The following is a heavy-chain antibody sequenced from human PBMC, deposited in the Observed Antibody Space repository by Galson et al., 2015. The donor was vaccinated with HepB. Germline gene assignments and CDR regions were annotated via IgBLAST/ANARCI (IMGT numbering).Heavy chain of an antibody. Sequence: SVKVSCKASGYTFTSYGIRWVRQAPGQGLEWMGWISAYNGNTNYAQKLQGRVTMTTDTSTSTAYMELSSLRSEDTAVYYCARGGLLYSNYVWFDPWGQGTLVTVSS. V-gene: IGHV1-18*01. J-gene: IGHJ5*02. CDR3: ARGGLLYSNYVWFDP. D-gene: IGHD4-11*01. CDR2: ISAYNGNT. CDR1: GYTFTSYG.